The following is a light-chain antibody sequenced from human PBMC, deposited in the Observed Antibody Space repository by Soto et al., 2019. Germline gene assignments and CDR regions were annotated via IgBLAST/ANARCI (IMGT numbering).Light chain of an antibody. J-gene: IGKJ2*01. CDR3: QQYGSSPPYT. Sequence: DIVLTQSPDTLSLSPGERATLSCRASRIVSSSYLAWYQQKPGQAPRLLIYGASSRATGIPDRFSGSGSGTDFTLTISRLEPADFAVYYCQQYGSSPPYTFGQGTKLEIK. CDR1: RIVSSSY. V-gene: IGKV3-20*01. CDR2: GAS.